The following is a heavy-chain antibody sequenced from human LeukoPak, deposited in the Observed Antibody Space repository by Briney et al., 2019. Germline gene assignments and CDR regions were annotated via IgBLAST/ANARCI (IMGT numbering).Heavy chain of an antibody. CDR1: GFTFSSYS. J-gene: IGHJ4*02. D-gene: IGHD1-1*01. V-gene: IGHV3-21*01. Sequence: GGSLRLSCAASGFTFSSYSMNWVRQAPGKGLEWVSSISSSSYIYYADSVKGRFTISRDNAKNSLYLQMNSLRAEDTAVYYCARDTSMAAFDYWGQGTLVTVSS. CDR2: ISSSSYI. CDR3: ARDTSMAAFDY.